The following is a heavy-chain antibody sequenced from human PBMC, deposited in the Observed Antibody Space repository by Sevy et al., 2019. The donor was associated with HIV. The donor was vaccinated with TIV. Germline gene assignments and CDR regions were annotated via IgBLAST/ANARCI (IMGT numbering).Heavy chain of an antibody. J-gene: IGHJ4*02. CDR3: TSQPGYRSTYSRFTLSRTFDS. CDR2: IYHSGNT. V-gene: IGHV4-39*01. D-gene: IGHD6-19*01. Sequence: SESLSLTCSVSGGSITSNNYYWGWIRQPPGKGLEWIGSIYHSGNTYYNPSLKSRVTVSVDTSRSHFSLKVTSVAASDTAVYYCTSQPGYRSTYSRFTLSRTFDSWGPGTPVTVSS. CDR1: GGSITSNNYY.